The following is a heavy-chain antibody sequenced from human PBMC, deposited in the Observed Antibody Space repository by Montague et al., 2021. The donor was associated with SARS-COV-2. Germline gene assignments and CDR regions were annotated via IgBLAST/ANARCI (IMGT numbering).Heavy chain of an antibody. CDR1: GGSISSYY. CDR2: IYYSGSN. V-gene: IGHV4-59*01. Sequence: SETLSLTCTVAGGSISSYYCSWIRQPPGKGLEWIGYIYYSGSNNYNPSLKSRVTISVDTSKNQFSLNLSSVTAADTAVYYCARNLVVYYWYGIDVWGQGTTVTVSS. D-gene: IGHD2-15*01. J-gene: IGHJ6*02. CDR3: ARNLVVYYWYGIDV.